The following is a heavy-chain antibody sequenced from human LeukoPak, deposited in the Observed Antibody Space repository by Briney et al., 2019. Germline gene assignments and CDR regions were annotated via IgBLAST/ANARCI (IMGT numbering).Heavy chain of an antibody. CDR2: IDTDGSFT. V-gene: IGHV3-74*01. CDR3: ARVGGHCTSTSCPPPDY. D-gene: IGHD2-2*01. CDR1: GFTFSSYW. Sequence: GGSLRLSCAASGFTFSSYWMHCVRQAPGKGLVWVSRIDTDGSFTSYADSVRGRFTTSRDNAKNTLYLQMSSLRAEDTAVYYCARVGGHCTSTSCPPPDYWGQGTLVTVSS. J-gene: IGHJ4*02.